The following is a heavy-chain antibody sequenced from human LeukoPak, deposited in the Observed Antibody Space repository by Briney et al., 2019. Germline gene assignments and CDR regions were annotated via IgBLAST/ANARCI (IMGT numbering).Heavy chain of an antibody. Sequence: SVKVSCKASGYTFTSYGISWVRQAPGQGLEWMGGIIPIFGTANYAQKFQGRVTITTDESTSTAYMELSSLRSEDTAVYYCARSNSSGWYGLTWGQGTLVTVSS. V-gene: IGHV1-69*05. CDR3: ARSNSSGWYGLT. CDR2: IIPIFGTA. CDR1: GYTFTSYG. J-gene: IGHJ4*02. D-gene: IGHD6-19*01.